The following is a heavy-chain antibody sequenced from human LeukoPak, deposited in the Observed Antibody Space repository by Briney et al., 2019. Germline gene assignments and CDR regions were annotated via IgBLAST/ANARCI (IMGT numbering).Heavy chain of an antibody. D-gene: IGHD5-24*01. CDR3: ARDPVDGYSHYDC. J-gene: IGHJ4*02. Sequence: ASVKVSCKASGYTFTGYYMHWVRQAPGQGLEWMGWINPNSGGTNYAQKFQGRVTMTRDTSISTAYMELSRLRSDDTAVYYCARDPVDGYSHYDCWGQGTLVTVS. V-gene: IGHV1-2*02. CDR2: INPNSGGT. CDR1: GYTFTGYY.